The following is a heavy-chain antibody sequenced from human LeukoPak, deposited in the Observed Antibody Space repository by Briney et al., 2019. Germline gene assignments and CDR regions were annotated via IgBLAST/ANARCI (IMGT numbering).Heavy chain of an antibody. CDR3: ASLRGYSEN. D-gene: IGHD5-12*01. V-gene: IGHV4-39*01. CDR1: GGSISSTSYY. Sequence: PSETLSLTCTVSGGSISSTSYYWGWIRQPPGKGLEWIGSIYYSGSTYYNPSLKSRVTISVDTSKNQFSLKLSSVTAADTAVYYCASLRGYSENWGQGTLVTVSS. CDR2: IYYSGST. J-gene: IGHJ4*02.